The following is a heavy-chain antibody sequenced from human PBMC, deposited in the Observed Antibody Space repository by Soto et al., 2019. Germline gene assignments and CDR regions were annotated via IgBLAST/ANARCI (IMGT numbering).Heavy chain of an antibody. V-gene: IGHV1-2*02. D-gene: IGHD6-6*01. CDR2: VNPYSGAT. CDR3: ARGGHLVDY. CDR1: GYTFTDFH. J-gene: IGHJ4*02. Sequence: QVQLVQSGAEVKKPGASVKVSCKASGYTFTDFHIHWVRQAPGQGLEWVGWVNPYSGATDSAQKFQGRVTMTSDTSIITAYMELSSLTSDDTAVYYCARGGHLVDYWGRGTLVTVSS.